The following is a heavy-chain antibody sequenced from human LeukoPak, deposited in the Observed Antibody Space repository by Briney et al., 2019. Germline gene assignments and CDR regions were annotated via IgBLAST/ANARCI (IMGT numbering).Heavy chain of an antibody. V-gene: IGHV1-69*05. CDR2: IIPIFGTA. CDR1: GGTFSSYA. Sequence: SVKVSCKASGGTFSSYAISWVRQAPGQGLEWMGGIIPIFGTANYAQKFQGRVTITTDESTSTAYMELSSLRSEDTAVYYCARTIAVAGYFDAFDIWGQGTMVTVSS. J-gene: IGHJ3*02. CDR3: ARTIAVAGYFDAFDI. D-gene: IGHD6-19*01.